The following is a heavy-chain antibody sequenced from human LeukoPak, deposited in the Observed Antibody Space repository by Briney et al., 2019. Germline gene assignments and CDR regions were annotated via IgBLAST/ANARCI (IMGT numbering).Heavy chain of an antibody. CDR2: IYYSGST. Sequence: SETLSLTCTVSGGSISSYYWSWIRQPPGKGLEWIGYIYYSGSTNYNPSLKSRVTISVDTSKNQFSLKLSSVTAADTAVYYCARGANLVNCSSTSCYFFDYWGQGTLVTVSS. V-gene: IGHV4-59*12. CDR1: GGSISSYY. CDR3: ARGANLVNCSSTSCYFFDY. J-gene: IGHJ4*02. D-gene: IGHD2-2*01.